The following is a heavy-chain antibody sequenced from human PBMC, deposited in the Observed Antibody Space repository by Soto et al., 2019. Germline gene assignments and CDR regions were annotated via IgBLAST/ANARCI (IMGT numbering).Heavy chain of an antibody. CDR1: GFAFSSYT. Sequence: GGSLRLSCAASGFAFSSYTMHWVRQAPGKGLEWVSLISWDGGTTYYADSVKGRFTISRDNSKNSLYLQMNSLRTEDTALYYCAKGGSSYYFDYWGQGTLVTVSS. D-gene: IGHD2-15*01. J-gene: IGHJ4*02. CDR2: ISWDGGTT. CDR3: AKGGSSYYFDY. V-gene: IGHV3-43*01.